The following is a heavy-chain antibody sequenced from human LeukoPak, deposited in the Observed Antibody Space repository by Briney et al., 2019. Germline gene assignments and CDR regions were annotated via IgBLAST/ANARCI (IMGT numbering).Heavy chain of an antibody. D-gene: IGHD2-15*01. J-gene: IGHJ4*02. CDR3: ARGERYGGNGVY. Sequence: ASVKVSCKASGYTFTSYDISWVRQATGQGLEWMGWMNPNSGNTGYAQKFQGRVTMTRNTSISTAYMELSSLRSEDTAVYYCARGERYGGNGVYWGQGTLVTVSS. CDR2: MNPNSGNT. CDR1: GYTFTSYD. V-gene: IGHV1-8*01.